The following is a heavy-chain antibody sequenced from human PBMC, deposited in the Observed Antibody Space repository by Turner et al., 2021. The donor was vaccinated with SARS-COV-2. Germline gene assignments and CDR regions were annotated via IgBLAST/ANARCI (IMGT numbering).Heavy chain of an antibody. D-gene: IGHD3-3*01. CDR3: AREVADFWSGYYGY. CDR1: GFTVSSTY. Sequence: EVHLVESGGGLVQPGGSLRLSCAASGFTVSSTYMNWVRQAPGKGLEWVSVIYSGGSTYYADSVKGRFTISRDNSKNTLYLQMNSLRAEDTAVYYCAREVADFWSGYYGYWGQGTLVTVSS. J-gene: IGHJ4*02. CDR2: IYSGGST. V-gene: IGHV3-66*01.